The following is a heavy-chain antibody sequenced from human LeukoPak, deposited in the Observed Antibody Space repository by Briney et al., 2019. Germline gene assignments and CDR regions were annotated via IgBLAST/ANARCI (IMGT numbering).Heavy chain of an antibody. CDR3: ARETDSSSSYYYYYMDV. CDR2: ISSSSSYI. D-gene: IGHD6-6*01. V-gene: IGHV3-21*01. Sequence: PGGSLRLSCAASGFTFSSYSMNWVRQAPGKGLEWVSSISSSSSYIYYADSVKGRFTISRDNAKNSLYLQMNSLRAEDTAVYYCARETDSSSSYYYYYMDVWGKGTTVTVSS. J-gene: IGHJ6*03. CDR1: GFTFSSYS.